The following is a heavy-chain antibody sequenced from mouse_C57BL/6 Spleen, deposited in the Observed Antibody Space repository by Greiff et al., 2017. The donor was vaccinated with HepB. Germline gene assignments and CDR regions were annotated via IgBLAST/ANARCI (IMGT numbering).Heavy chain of an antibody. D-gene: IGHD2-1*01. CDR1: GYTFTDYN. J-gene: IGHJ1*03. V-gene: IGHV1-18*01. CDR2: INPNNGGT. CDR3: ARSVYGNYGYFDV. Sequence: VQLQQSGPELVKPGASVKIPCKASGYTFTDYNMDWVKQSHGKSLEWIGDINPNNGGTIYNQKFKGKATLTVDKSSSTAYMELRSLTSEDTAVYYCARSVYGNYGYFDVWGTGTTVTVSS.